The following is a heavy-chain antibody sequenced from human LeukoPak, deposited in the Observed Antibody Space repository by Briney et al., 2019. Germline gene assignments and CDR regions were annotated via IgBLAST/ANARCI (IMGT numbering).Heavy chain of an antibody. CDR2: INGRGGST. J-gene: IGHJ4*02. CDR3: ARESVYYDILTGYYTYFDY. V-gene: IGHV3-23*01. CDR1: GFTFSNYA. D-gene: IGHD3-9*01. Sequence: GGSLRLSCAASGFTFSNYAMSWVRQAPGKGLEWVSSINGRGGSTYYADSVKGRFTISRDNSKNTLYLQMNSLRAEDTAVYYCARESVYYDILTGYYTYFDYWGQGTLVTVSS.